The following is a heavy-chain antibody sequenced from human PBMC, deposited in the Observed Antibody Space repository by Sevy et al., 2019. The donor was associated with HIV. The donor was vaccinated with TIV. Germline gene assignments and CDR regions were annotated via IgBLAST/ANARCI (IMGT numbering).Heavy chain of an antibody. CDR1: GFTFNIYS. Sequence: GGSLRLSCAASGFTFNIYSMSWVRQTPGKGLEWVATLSFCCGKINHADSVKGRFTMSRDDSKNEVYLQMNNLRVEDTAIYYCAREGCTKPHDYWGQGTLVTVSS. CDR3: AREGCTKPHDY. J-gene: IGHJ4*02. CDR2: LSFCCGKI. V-gene: IGHV3-23*01. D-gene: IGHD2-8*01.